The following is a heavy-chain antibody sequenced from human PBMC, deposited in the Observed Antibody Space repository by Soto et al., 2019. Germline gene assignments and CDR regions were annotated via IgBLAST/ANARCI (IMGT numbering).Heavy chain of an antibody. D-gene: IGHD3-22*01. Sequence: EVQLVESGGGLVQPGGSLRLSCAASGFTFSDYWMHWVRQAPVKGLVWVSRVNTDGNSVGYAESVKGRFTISRDNVKSTLYLQMNSLRVEDTAVYYCVRDRYYYDASGLGYWGQGTLVTVSS. CDR2: VNTDGNSV. CDR1: GFTFSDYW. J-gene: IGHJ4*02. V-gene: IGHV3-74*01. CDR3: VRDRYYYDASGLGY.